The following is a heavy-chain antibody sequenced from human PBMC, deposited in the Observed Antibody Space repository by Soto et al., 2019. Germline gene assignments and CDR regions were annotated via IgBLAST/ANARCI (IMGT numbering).Heavy chain of an antibody. CDR2: INAGDGNT. J-gene: IGHJ5*02. CDR1: GYTFTYYT. CDR3: ARTLFGWGIWFDP. Sequence: ASVKVSCKASGYTFTYYTVHWVRQAPGQRLEWMGWINAGDGNTKYSPNFQGRVTITKDTSASTVYMELSSLRSEDTAVYYCARTLFGWGIWFDPWGQGTLVTVSS. V-gene: IGHV1-3*01. D-gene: IGHD3-10*02.